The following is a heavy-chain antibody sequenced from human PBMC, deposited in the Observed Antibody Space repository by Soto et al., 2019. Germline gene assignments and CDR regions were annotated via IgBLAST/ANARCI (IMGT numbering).Heavy chain of an antibody. J-gene: IGHJ6*02. CDR3: ASKGYYYYGMDV. V-gene: IGHV4-34*01. CDR2: INHSGST. Sequence: SETLSLTCAVYGGSFSGYYWSWIRQPPGKGLEWIGEINHSGSTNYNPSLKSRVTISVDTSKNQFSLKLSSVTAADTAVYYCASKGYYYYGMDVWGQGTTVTVSS. CDR1: GGSFSGYY.